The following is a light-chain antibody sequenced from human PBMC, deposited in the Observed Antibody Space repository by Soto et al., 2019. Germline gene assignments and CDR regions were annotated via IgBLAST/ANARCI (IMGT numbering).Light chain of an antibody. CDR1: QSVYNY. CDR3: QQRSNWPPIT. CDR2: GAS. J-gene: IGKJ5*01. V-gene: IGKV3-11*01. Sequence: EIVLTQSPATLSLSPGDRAALSCKASQSVYNYLAWYQQKPGQAPRLLIYGASTRAAGIPARFSGSGSGTDFTLTISSLEPEDFAVYYCQQRSNWPPITFGQGTRLEIK.